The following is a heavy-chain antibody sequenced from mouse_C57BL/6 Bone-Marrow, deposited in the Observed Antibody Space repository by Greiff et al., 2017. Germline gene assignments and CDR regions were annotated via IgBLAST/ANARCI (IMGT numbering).Heavy chain of an antibody. CDR3: ARGGKLQYYFDY. J-gene: IGHJ2*01. V-gene: IGHV1-53*01. Sequence: QVQLQQPGTELVKPGASVKLSCKASGYTFTSYWMHWVKQRPGQGLEWIGNINPSNGGTNYNEKFKSKATLTVDKSSSPAYMQLSSLTSEDSAVYYCARGGKLQYYFDYWGQGTTLTVSS. D-gene: IGHD1-1*01. CDR1: GYTFTSYW. CDR2: INPSNGGT.